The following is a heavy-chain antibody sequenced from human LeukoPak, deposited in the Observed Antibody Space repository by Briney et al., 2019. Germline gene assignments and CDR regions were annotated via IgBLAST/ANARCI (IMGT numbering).Heavy chain of an antibody. V-gene: IGHV4-61*02. CDR3: AREGYYYDSSVFDY. J-gene: IGHJ4*02. CDR2: IYTSGST. D-gene: IGHD3-22*01. Sequence: SETLSLTCTVSGGSISSGSYYWSWIRQPAGKGLEWIGRIYTSGSTNYNPSLKSRFTISVDTSKNQFSLKLSSVTAADTAVYYCAREGYYYDSSVFDYWGQGTLVTVSS. CDR1: GGSISSGSYY.